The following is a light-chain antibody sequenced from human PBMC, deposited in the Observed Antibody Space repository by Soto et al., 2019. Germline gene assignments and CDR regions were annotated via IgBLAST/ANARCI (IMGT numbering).Light chain of an antibody. CDR1: SSDAGGYNY. CDR3: SSYTSSSTLVV. Sequence: QSALTQPASVSGSPGQSITISCTGTSSDAGGYNYVSWYQQHPGKAPKVMIYEVSNRPSGVSNRFSGSKSGNTASLTISGLQAEDEADYYCSSYTSSSTLVVFGTGTKLTVL. J-gene: IGLJ1*01. V-gene: IGLV2-14*01. CDR2: EVS.